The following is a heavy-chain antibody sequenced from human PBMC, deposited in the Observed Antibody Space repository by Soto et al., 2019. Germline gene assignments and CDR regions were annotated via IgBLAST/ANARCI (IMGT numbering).Heavy chain of an antibody. CDR2: IYSGGNP. V-gene: IGHV4-39*01. CDR3: GSGPSTTWIDN. D-gene: IGHD2-2*01. CDR1: GGSITSHHYY. J-gene: IGHJ4*02. Sequence: QLQVQESGPGQVKPSQTLSLTCTVSGGSITSHHYYWGWIRQPPGKGLEWIGSIYSGGNPYYNPSLRSRLTIFVDTAKNLISLKLNSVTAADSAIYYCGSGPSTTWIDNWGLGTQVSVSS.